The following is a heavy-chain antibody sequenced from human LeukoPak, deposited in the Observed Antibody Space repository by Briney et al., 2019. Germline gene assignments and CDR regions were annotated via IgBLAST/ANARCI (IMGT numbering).Heavy chain of an antibody. J-gene: IGHJ5*02. V-gene: IGHV1-18*01. CDR3: ARVGSAIFGVVNPVFNWFDP. Sequence: ASVKVSCKAAGYTFTSYGISWVRQAPGQGLEWMGWISAYNGNTNYAQKLQGRVTMTTDTSTSTANMELRSLRSDDTAVYYCARVGSAIFGVVNPVFNWFDPWGQGTLVTVSS. CDR1: GYTFTSYG. D-gene: IGHD3-3*01. CDR2: ISAYNGNT.